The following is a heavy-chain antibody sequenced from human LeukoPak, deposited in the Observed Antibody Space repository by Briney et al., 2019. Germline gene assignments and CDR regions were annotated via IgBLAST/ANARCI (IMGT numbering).Heavy chain of an antibody. J-gene: IGHJ4*02. Sequence: GGFLRLSCAASGFAFSSYGMHWVRQAPGKGLEWVSVIYSGGSTYYADSVKGRFTISRDNSKNTLYLQMNSLRAEDAAVYYCARDNDYGDGYFGYWGQGTLVTVSS. V-gene: IGHV3-66*01. CDR1: GFAFSSYG. D-gene: IGHD4-17*01. CDR3: ARDNDYGDGYFGY. CDR2: IYSGGST.